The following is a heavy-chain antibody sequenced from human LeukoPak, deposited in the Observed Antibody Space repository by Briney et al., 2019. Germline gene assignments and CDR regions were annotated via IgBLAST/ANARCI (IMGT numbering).Heavy chain of an antibody. D-gene: IGHD1-26*01. CDR2: IYYSGST. CDR1: GGSISSGDYY. J-gene: IGHJ3*02. V-gene: IGHV4-30-4*08. CDR3: ARAGSRDAFDI. Sequence: SETLSLTCTVSGGSISSGDYYWSWIRQPPGKGLEWIGYIYYSGSTYYNPSLKSRVTISVDTSKNQFSLKLSSVTAADTAVYYCARAGSRDAFDIWGQGTMVPVSS.